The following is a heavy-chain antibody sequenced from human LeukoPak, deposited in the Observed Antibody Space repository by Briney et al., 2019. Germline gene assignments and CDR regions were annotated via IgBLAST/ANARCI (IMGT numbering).Heavy chain of an antibody. CDR2: IYYSGST. J-gene: IGHJ4*02. Sequence: SETLSLTCTVSGGSISSYYGSWIRQPPGKGLEGRGYIYYSGSTNYNPSLKSRLSISVDPSKNQFSLKLTSVSAADTAVYYCARAGWFGELYGPLDFWGQGTLVTVSS. V-gene: IGHV4-59*12. CDR3: ARAGWFGELYGPLDF. CDR1: GGSISSYY. D-gene: IGHD3-10*01.